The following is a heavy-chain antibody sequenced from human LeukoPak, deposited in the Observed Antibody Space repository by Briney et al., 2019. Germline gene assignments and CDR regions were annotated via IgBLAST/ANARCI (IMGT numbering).Heavy chain of an antibody. CDR1: GITFSSSW. CDR3: ASDQPDPAGTGPRFDY. CDR2: IKPDGSVK. Sequence: PGGSLRLSCVASGITFSSSWMSWVRQAPGKGLEWVANIKPDGSVKYYADSVKGRFTISRDNAENSLYLQMNSLRTEDTAVYYCASDQPDPAGTGPRFDYWGQGSLVTVSS. J-gene: IGHJ4*02. V-gene: IGHV3-7*01. D-gene: IGHD1-1*01.